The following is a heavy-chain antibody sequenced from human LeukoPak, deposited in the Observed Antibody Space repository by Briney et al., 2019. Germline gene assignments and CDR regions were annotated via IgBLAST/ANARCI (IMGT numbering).Heavy chain of an antibody. J-gene: IGHJ4*02. CDR1: GGSISSYY. Sequence: SETLSLTCTVSGGSISSYYWSWIRQPPGKGLEWIGTIYYSGSTKNNPSLKSRVTISVDTSKNQFSLKLSSVTAADTGVYYCAREVAGIRLFDYWGQGTQVTVSS. CDR3: AREVAGIRLFDY. D-gene: IGHD5-18*01. V-gene: IGHV4-59*01. CDR2: IYYSGST.